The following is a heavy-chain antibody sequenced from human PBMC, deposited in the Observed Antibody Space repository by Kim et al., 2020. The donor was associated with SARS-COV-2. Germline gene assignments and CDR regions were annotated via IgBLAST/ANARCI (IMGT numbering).Heavy chain of an antibody. CDR3: ATPANWNYRPFDY. CDR1: GGTFSSYA. J-gene: IGHJ4*02. D-gene: IGHD1-7*01. CDR2: IIPIFGTA. Sequence: SVKVSCKASGGTFSSYAISWVRQAPGQGLEWMGGIIPIFGTANYAQKFQGRVTITADESTSTAYMELSSLRSEDTAVYYCATPANWNYRPFDYWGQGTLVTVSS. V-gene: IGHV1-69*13.